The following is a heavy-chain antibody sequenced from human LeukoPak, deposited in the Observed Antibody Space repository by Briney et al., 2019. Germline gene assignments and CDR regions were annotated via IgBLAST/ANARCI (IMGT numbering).Heavy chain of an antibody. D-gene: IGHD5-24*01. CDR1: GGTFSSYA. V-gene: IGHV1-69*01. CDR2: IIPIFDTP. CDR3: ARDFVHPDGYNYHYFDY. Sequence: SVKVSCKASGGTFSSYAISWVRQAPGLGLEWMGGIIPIFDTPNYAQNFQGRVTITADESTSTAYMELSSLRSEDTAVYYCARDFVHPDGYNYHYFDYWGQGTLVTVSS. J-gene: IGHJ4*02.